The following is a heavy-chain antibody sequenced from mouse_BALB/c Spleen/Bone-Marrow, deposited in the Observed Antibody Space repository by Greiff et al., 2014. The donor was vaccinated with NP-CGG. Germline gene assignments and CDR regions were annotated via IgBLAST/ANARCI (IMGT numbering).Heavy chain of an antibody. CDR1: GYTFTDKW. CDR3: ARGGHDFSLDY. CDR2: IDTSDSYI. J-gene: IGHJ4*01. D-gene: IGHD2-4*01. V-gene: IGHV1-69*01. Sequence: QVQLKESGAEFVMPGASVKMSCKASGYTFTDKWMHWVKQRPGQGLEWIGAIDTSDSYINYNQKLKGKASLTVDASSSTAYMHLSSLTSDDSAVYYCARGGHDFSLDYWGQGTSVIVSS.